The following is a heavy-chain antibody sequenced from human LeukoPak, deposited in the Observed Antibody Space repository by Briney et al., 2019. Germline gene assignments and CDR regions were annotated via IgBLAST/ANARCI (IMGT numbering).Heavy chain of an antibody. CDR2: ISAYNGKT. CDR1: GYTFTSYG. D-gene: IGHD2-15*01. Sequence: ASVKVSCKASGYTFTSYGISWVRQAPGQGLEWMGWISAYNGKTNYAQKLQGRVTMTTDTSTSTAYMERRRLRSDDTAVYCCARGYCSGGSCSHYGMDVWGQGTTVTVSS. V-gene: IGHV1-18*01. J-gene: IGHJ6*02. CDR3: ARGYCSGGSCSHYGMDV.